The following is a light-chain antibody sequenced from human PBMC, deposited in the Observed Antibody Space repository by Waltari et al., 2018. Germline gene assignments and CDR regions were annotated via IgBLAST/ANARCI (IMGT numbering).Light chain of an antibody. V-gene: IGLV2-14*03. Sequence: QSTLTQPASLPGSPGPSTTISCTGTSSDVGGHNYVPWYPQHPGKAPKPVIYDVSSRPSGVSNRFSGSKSGNTASLTIYGLQAEDEADYYCSSYTSSSTRVFGTGTRVTVL. CDR2: DVS. CDR3: SSYTSSSTRV. J-gene: IGLJ1*01. CDR1: SSDVGGHNY.